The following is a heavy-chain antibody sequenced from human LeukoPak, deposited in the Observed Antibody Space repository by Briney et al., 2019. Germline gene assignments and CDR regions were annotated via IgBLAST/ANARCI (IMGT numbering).Heavy chain of an antibody. CDR3: ARVRNSFDY. D-gene: IGHD3-10*01. J-gene: IGHJ4*02. CDR2: ISYDGSNK. CDR1: GFTFSSYA. Sequence: GGSLRLSCAASGFTFSSYAMHWVRQAPGKGLEWVAVISYDGSNKYYADSVKGRFTISRDNSKNTLYLQMNSLRAEDTAVYYCARVRNSFDYWGQGTLVTVSS. V-gene: IGHV3-30-3*01.